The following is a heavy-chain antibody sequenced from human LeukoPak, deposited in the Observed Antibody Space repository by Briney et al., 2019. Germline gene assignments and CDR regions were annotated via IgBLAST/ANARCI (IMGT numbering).Heavy chain of an antibody. V-gene: IGHV4-34*01. CDR1: GGSFSGYY. CDR2: INHSGST. CDR3: ARSLAFDY. J-gene: IGHJ4*02. Sequence: SETLSLTCAVYGGSFSGYYWSWIRRPPGKGLEWIGEINHSGSTNYNPSLKSRVTISVDTSKNQFSLKLSSVTAADTAVYYCARSLAFDYWGQGTLVTVSS.